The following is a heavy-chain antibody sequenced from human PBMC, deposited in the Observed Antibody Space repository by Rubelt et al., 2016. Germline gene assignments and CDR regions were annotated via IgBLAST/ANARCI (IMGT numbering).Heavy chain of an antibody. CDR1: GYSINSDAYY. Sequence: QVQLQESGPRLVKPSETLSLTCTVSGYSINSDAYYWSWIRQLPGKGLEWIGYIYHTGSAHYNPSLKSRASLSLDTSENQFYLKMTSMPAADAAVYYCVRDLRGHGSGNYYFDYWGQGILVTVSS. D-gene: IGHD3-10*01. CDR2: IYHTGSA. V-gene: IGHV4-31*03. J-gene: IGHJ4*02. CDR3: VRDLRGHGSGNYYFDY.